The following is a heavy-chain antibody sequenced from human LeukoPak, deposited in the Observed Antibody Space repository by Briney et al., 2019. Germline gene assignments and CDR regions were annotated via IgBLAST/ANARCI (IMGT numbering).Heavy chain of an antibody. CDR1: GGSINSGGYY. CDR2: IYYSGST. D-gene: IGHD4-17*01. J-gene: IGHJ4*02. CDR3: ASYGDRCFDY. V-gene: IGHV4-31*03. Sequence: SQTLFLTCTVCGGSINSGGYYWSWIHQHPGKGLEWIGYIYYSGSTYYNPSLRSRVSISVDTSKNQFSLKLSSVTAADTAVYYCASYGDRCFDYWGQGTLVTVSS.